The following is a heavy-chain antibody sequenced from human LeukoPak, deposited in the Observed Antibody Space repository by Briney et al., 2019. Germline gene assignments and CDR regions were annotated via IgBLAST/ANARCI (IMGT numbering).Heavy chain of an antibody. CDR3: ARVTGYMIEDYFDY. CDR2: IYYSGAT. CDR1: GGSISSSSRY. V-gene: IGHV4-39*07. D-gene: IGHD3-22*01. Sequence: SETLSLTCSVSGGSISSSSRYWGWIRQPPGKGLEWIGSIYYSGATYYNPSLKSRVTISVDTSKNQFSLRLSSVTAADTAVYYCARVTGYMIEDYFDYWGQGTLVTVSS. J-gene: IGHJ4*02.